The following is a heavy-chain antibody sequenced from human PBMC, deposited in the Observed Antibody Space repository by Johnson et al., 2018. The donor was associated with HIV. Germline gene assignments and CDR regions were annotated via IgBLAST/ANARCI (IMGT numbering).Heavy chain of an antibody. D-gene: IGHD3-16*01. CDR1: GFTLSRYD. J-gene: IGHJ3*02. CDR2: IGTAGDT. Sequence: VQLVESGGGLVQPGGSLILSCAASGFTLSRYDMHWVRQATGKGLEWVSAIGTAGDTYYPGSVKGRFTISRENAKNSLYLQMNSLSAGDTAVYYCARAGGFVGAFDIWGQGTMVIVSS. CDR3: ARAGGFVGAFDI. V-gene: IGHV3-13*01.